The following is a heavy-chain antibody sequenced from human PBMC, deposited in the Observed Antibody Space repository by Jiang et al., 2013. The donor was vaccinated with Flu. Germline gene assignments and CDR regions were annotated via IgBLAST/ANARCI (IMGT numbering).Heavy chain of an antibody. CDR3: ARLGDIVVVPAAMLAYYYGMDV. J-gene: IGHJ6*02. CDR1: GYSFTSYW. D-gene: IGHD2-2*01. V-gene: IGHV5-51*01. CDR2: IYPGDSDT. Sequence: QLVESGAEVKKPGESLKISCKGSGYSFTSYWIGWVRQMPGKGLEWMGIIYPGDSDTRYSPSFQGQVTISADKSISTAYLQWSSLKASDTAMYYCARLGDIVVVPAAMLAYYYGMDVWGQGTTVTVSS.